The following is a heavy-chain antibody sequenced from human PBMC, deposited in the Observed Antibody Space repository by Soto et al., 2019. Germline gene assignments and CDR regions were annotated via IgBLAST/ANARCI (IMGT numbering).Heavy chain of an antibody. Sequence: GGSLRLSCAASGFSFSSYGMHWVRQAPGKGLEWVAVIWYDGSNKYYADSVKGRFTISRDNSKNTLYLQMNSLRAEDTAVYYCARGDYDYVWGSYRYTSGIDYWGQGTLVTVSS. CDR2: IWYDGSNK. J-gene: IGHJ4*02. D-gene: IGHD3-16*02. CDR3: ARGDYDYVWGSYRYTSGIDY. V-gene: IGHV3-33*01. CDR1: GFSFSSYG.